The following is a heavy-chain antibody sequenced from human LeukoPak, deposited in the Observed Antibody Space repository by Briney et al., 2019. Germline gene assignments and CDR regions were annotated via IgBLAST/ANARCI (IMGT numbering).Heavy chain of an antibody. Sequence: PGESLRLSCAASGFTFNTYWMHWVRQAPGKGLVWVSFIKGHGSTTTYTDSVKRRFTISRDHSKNTLYLQMNRLRAEYTAVYDCARQTVSGNPGDYWGKGTLVTVSS. CDR2: IKGHGSTT. CDR3: ARQTVSGNPGDY. D-gene: IGHD6-19*01. V-gene: IGHV3-74*01. CDR1: GFTFNTYW. J-gene: IGHJ4*02.